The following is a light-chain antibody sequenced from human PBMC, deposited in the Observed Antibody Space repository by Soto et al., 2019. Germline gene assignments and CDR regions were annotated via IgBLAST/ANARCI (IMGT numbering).Light chain of an antibody. J-gene: IGKJ2*01. CDR1: QSVGSN. CDR3: QQYNNWPYT. V-gene: IGKV3-15*01. CDR2: GAS. Sequence: MVMTQSPATLSVSPGERATLSCRASQSVGSNLAWYQQKPGQAPRFLIFGASTRATGIPARFSGSGSGTEFTLTISSLQSEDFAVYYCQQYNNWPYTFGQGTKLEIK.